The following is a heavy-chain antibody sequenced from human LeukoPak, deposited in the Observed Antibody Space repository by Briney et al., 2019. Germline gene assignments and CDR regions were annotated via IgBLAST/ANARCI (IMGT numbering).Heavy chain of an antibody. CDR2: IYYSGST. CDR1: GGSISSGDYY. V-gene: IGHV4-30-4*01. Sequence: SETLSLTCTVSGGSISSGDYYWSWIRQPPGKGLEWVGYIYYSGSTYYNPSLKSGVTISVDTSKNQFSLTLSSVTAAYTAVYYCAREKVRGVIKIDYWGQGTLVTVSS. D-gene: IGHD3-10*01. CDR3: AREKVRGVIKIDY. J-gene: IGHJ4*02.